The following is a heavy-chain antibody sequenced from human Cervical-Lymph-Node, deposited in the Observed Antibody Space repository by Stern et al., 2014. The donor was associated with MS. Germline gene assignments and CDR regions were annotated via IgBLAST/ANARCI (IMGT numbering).Heavy chain of an antibody. J-gene: IGHJ4*02. CDR3: ARDRRHFDTSGGYYFDS. V-gene: IGHV1-69*01. Sequence: MQLVESGAEVKKPGSSVKVSCTASGGTFSFYAINWVRQAPGQGPEWMGGILPIGGTENYAQNFQGRVTITADESTNTAYMELSSLRSEDTAVYYCARDRRHFDTSGGYYFDSWGQGTLVTVSS. CDR2: ILPIGGTE. CDR1: GGTFSFYA. D-gene: IGHD3-22*01.